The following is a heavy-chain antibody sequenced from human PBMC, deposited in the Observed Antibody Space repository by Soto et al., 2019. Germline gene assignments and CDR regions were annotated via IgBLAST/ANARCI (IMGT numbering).Heavy chain of an antibody. V-gene: IGHV3-30*18. Sequence: QVQLMESGGGVVQPGRSLRLSCAASGFIFSSYAMHWVRQSPGKGLEWVAVISYDGTNKYYADSVKGRFTISRDNSKNTLYLHMNTLRIEDTAVYHCAKWSGSGSFYNTPFASWGQGTLVSVSS. CDR2: ISYDGTNK. D-gene: IGHD3-10*01. CDR1: GFIFSSYA. CDR3: AKWSGSGSFYNTPFAS. J-gene: IGHJ4*02.